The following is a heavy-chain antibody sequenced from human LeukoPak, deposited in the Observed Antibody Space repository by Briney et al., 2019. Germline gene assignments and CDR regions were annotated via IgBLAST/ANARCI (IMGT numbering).Heavy chain of an antibody. CDR3: ARERGGCSSTSCYLRRAFGI. D-gene: IGHD2-2*01. V-gene: IGHV3-21*01. J-gene: IGHJ3*02. Sequence: GGSLRLSCAASGFTFSSYSMNWVRQAPGKGLEWVSSISSSSSYIYYADSVKGRFTISRDNAKNSLYLQMNSLRAEDTAVYYCARERGGCSSTSCYLRRAFGIWGQGTMVTVSS. CDR2: ISSSSSYI. CDR1: GFTFSSYS.